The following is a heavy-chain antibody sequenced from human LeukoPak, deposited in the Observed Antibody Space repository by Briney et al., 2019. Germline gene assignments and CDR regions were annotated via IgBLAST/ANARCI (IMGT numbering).Heavy chain of an antibody. CDR3: ARDRDGYNLGYYYYYGMDV. Sequence: PGGSLRLSCAASGFTVRSNYMSWVRQAPGKGLEWVSVIYSGGSTYYADSVKGRFTISRDNSKNTLYLQMNSLRAEDMAVYYCARDRDGYNLGYYYYYGMDVWGQGTTVTVSS. J-gene: IGHJ6*02. CDR1: GFTVRSNY. V-gene: IGHV3-66*01. D-gene: IGHD5-24*01. CDR2: IYSGGST.